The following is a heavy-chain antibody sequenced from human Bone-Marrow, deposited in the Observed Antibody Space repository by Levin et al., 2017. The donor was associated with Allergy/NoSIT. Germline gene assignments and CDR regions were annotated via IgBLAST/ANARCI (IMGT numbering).Heavy chain of an antibody. J-gene: IGHJ4*02. D-gene: IGHD2-8*01. CDR3: ARDAQLGLYNGYFDY. CDR2: IHPKSGGT. V-gene: IGHV1-2*02. CDR1: GYTFTGYY. Sequence: ASVKVSCKASGYTFTGYYLHWIRQAPGQSLEWMGWIHPKSGGTHFAQKFEGRVSMTRDTSINTAYMELSTLTSDDTAVYYCARDAQLGLYNGYFDYWGQGSLVRVAS.